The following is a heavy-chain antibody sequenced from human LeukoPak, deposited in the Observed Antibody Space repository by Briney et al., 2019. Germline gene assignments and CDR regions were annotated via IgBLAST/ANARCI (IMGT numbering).Heavy chain of an antibody. Sequence: PGGSLRLSCAASGFTFSSYAMHWVRQAPGKGLEWVAVISYDGSNKYYADSVKGRFTISRDNSKNTLYLQMNSLRAEDTAVYYCARAPNYDFWSGTPHFDYWGQGTLVTVSS. CDR3: ARAPNYDFWSGTPHFDY. CDR1: GFTFSSYA. J-gene: IGHJ4*02. CDR2: ISYDGSNK. D-gene: IGHD3-3*01. V-gene: IGHV3-30-3*01.